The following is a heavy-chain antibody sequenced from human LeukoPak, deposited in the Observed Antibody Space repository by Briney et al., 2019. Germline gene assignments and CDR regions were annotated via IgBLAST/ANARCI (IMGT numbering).Heavy chain of an antibody. D-gene: IGHD2-15*01. CDR2: ISYDASNK. J-gene: IGHJ3*02. CDR3: AKTGYCSGGSCYLNAFDI. V-gene: IGHV3-30*04. Sequence: GGSLRLSCAASGFTFSSYAMHWVRQAPGKGLQWVAVISYDASNKYYADSVKGRFTISRDNSKNTLYLQMNSLRAEDTAVYYCAKTGYCSGGSCYLNAFDIWGQGTMVTVS. CDR1: GFTFSSYA.